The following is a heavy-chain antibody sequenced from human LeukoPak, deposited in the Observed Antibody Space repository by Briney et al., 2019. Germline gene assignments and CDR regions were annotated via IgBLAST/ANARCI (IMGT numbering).Heavy chain of an antibody. CDR3: ARDRRGFNWFDP. V-gene: IGHV4-39*02. CDR1: GGSISSSSYY. J-gene: IGHJ5*02. CDR2: IYYSGST. Sequence: SETLSLTCTVSGGSISSSSYYWGWIRQPPGKGLEWIGSIYYSGSTYYNPSLKSRVTISVDTSKNQFSLKLSSVTAADTAVYYCARDRRGFNWFDPWGQGTLVTVSS.